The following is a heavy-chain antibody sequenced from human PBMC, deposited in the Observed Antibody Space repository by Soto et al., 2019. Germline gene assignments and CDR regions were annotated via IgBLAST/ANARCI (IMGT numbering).Heavy chain of an antibody. CDR2: ISWNSHSI. CDR1: GSTFDAYA. CDR3: PQDITPGIAAAGTVYYFDY. Sequence: PGGSLRLSCAASGSTFDAYAMHSVRQAPGKGPEWVSGISWNSHSIGYVDSVKGRFTISRDNAKNSLYLQMTSLRAEDTALYYRPQDITPGIAAAGTVYYFDYWGQGILATVSS. D-gene: IGHD6-13*01. V-gene: IGHV3-9*01. J-gene: IGHJ4*02.